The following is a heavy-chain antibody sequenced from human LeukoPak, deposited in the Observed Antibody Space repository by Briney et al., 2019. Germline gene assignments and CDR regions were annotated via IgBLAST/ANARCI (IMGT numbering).Heavy chain of an antibody. J-gene: IGHJ6*03. D-gene: IGHD3-3*01. CDR3: ARVVIIQDYYYYMDV. V-gene: IGHV4-59*01. CDR2: IYYSGST. Sequence: ASETLSLTCTVSGGSISSYYWSWIRQPPGKGLEWIGYIYYSGSTNYNPSLKSRVTISVDTSKNQFSLKLSSVTAADTAVYYCARVVIIQDYYYYMDVWGKGTTVTVSS. CDR1: GGSISSYY.